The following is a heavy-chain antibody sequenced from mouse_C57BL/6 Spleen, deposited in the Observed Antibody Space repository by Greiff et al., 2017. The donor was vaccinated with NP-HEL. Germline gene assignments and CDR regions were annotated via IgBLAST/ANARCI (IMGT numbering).Heavy chain of an antibody. CDR3: ARHGPIYGSSLFDY. CDR1: GFTFSSYG. J-gene: IGHJ2*01. Sequence: EVHLVESGGDLVKPGGSLKLSCAASGFTFSSYGMSWVRQTPDERLEWVATISSGGSYTYYPDSVKGRFTISRDNAKNTLYLQMSSLKSEDTAMYYCARHGPIYGSSLFDYWGQGTTLTVSS. CDR2: ISSGGSYT. D-gene: IGHD1-1*01. V-gene: IGHV5-6*01.